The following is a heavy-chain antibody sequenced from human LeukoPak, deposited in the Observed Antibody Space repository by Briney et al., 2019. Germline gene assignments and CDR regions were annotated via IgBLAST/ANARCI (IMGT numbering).Heavy chain of an antibody. D-gene: IGHD2-15*01. CDR3: ARDEGYCSGGSCYHPYYFDY. J-gene: IGHJ4*02. V-gene: IGHV1-18*01. CDR2: ISAYNGNT. Sequence: ASVKVSCKASGYTFTSYGISWVRQAPGQGLEWMGWISAYNGNTNHAQKLQGRVTMTTDTSTSTAYMELRSLRSDDTAVYYCARDEGYCSGGSCYHPYYFDYWGQGTLVTVSS. CDR1: GYTFTSYG.